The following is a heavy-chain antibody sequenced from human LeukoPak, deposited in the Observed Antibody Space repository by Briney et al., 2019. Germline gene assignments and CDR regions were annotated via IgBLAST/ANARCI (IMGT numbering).Heavy chain of an antibody. CDR1: GFTFSSYG. V-gene: IGHV3-30*03. Sequence: GGSLRLSCAASGFTFSSYGMHWVRQAPGKGLEWVAVISYDGSNKYYADSVKGRFTISRDNSKNTLYLQMNSLRADDTAVYYCARYSGSYYYPPAWDLWGQGTLVTVSS. CDR2: ISYDGSNK. J-gene: IGHJ4*02. D-gene: IGHD1-26*01. CDR3: ARYSGSYYYPPAWDL.